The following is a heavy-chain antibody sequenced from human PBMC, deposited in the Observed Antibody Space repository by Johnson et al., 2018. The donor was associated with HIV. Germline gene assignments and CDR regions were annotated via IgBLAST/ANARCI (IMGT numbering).Heavy chain of an antibody. CDR1: GFTFGIYG. V-gene: IGHV3-30*03. Sequence: QEQLVESGGGVVRPGGSLRLSCAASGFTFGIYGMHWVRQAPGKGLVWGALISYDGCIKYFADSVKGRFTTSRDNSKNTLHLQMNSLRPEDTAVYYCARNSGNGLVLRGDAFDMWGQGTMVTVSA. CDR3: ARNSGNGLVLRGDAFDM. D-gene: IGHD2-8*01. CDR2: ISYDGCIK. J-gene: IGHJ3*02.